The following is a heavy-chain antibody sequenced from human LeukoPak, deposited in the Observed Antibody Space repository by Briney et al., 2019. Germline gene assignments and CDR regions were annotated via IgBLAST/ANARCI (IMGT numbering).Heavy chain of an antibody. CDR3: AKAHDQYGSGSYSPYYFDY. V-gene: IGHV3-23*01. CDR1: GFTFSSYA. J-gene: IGHJ4*02. Sequence: GGSLRLSCAASGFTFSSYAMSWVRQAPGKGLEWVSAISGSGGSTYYADSVKGRFTISRDNSKNTLYLQMNSLRAEDTAVYYCAKAHDQYGSGSYSPYYFDYWGQGTLVTVSS. D-gene: IGHD3-10*01. CDR2: ISGSGGST.